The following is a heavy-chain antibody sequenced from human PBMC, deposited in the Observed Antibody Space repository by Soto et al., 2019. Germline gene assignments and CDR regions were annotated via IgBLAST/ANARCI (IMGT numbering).Heavy chain of an antibody. CDR1: GYTFTSYD. D-gene: IGHD3-22*01. CDR3: AREKSSGYYYDY. V-gene: IGHV1-8*01. CDR2: MNPNSGNT. J-gene: IGHJ4*02. Sequence: QVQLVQSGAEVKKPGASVKVSCKASGYTFTSYDINWVRQATGQGLEWMGWMNPNSGNTAYAQKFQGRVTMTRNTSISTAYMVLSSLRSEDTAVYYRAREKSSGYYYDYWGQGTLVTVSS.